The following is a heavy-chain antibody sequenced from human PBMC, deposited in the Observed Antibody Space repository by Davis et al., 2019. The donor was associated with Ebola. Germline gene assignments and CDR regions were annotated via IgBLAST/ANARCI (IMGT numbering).Heavy chain of an antibody. CDR1: GYTFTSYY. V-gene: IGHV1-46*03. D-gene: IGHD3-10*01. Sequence: ASVKVSCKASGYTFTSYYMHWVRQAPGQGLERMGIINPSGGSTSYAQKFQGRVTMTRDTSTSTVYMELSSLRSEDTAVYYCARVFLWFGEPAAFDIWGQGTMVTVSS. CDR3: ARVFLWFGEPAAFDI. CDR2: INPSGGST. J-gene: IGHJ3*02.